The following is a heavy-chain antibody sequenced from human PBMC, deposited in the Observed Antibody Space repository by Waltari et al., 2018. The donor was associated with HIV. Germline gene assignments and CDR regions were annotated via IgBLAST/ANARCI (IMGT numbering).Heavy chain of an antibody. Sequence: EVQLVESGGGLVQPGGSLRLSCAASGFTFSSYWMSWVRQAPGKEVEWVANIKQDGSEKYYVDSVNGRFTISRDNAENSLYLQMNSLRAEDTAVYYCARGGFYGSGSKVNWGQGTLVTVSS. V-gene: IGHV3-7*04. D-gene: IGHD3-10*01. J-gene: IGHJ4*02. CDR2: IKQDGSEK. CDR3: ARGGFYGSGSKVN. CDR1: GFTFSSYW.